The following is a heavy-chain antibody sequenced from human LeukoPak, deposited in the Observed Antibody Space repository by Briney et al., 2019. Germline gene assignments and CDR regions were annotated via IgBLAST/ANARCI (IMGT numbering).Heavy chain of an antibody. J-gene: IGHJ4*02. Sequence: ASVKVSCKSSGYTFTSYDINWVRQAPGPGLEWMGWMNLNSGNRGYAQKFQGRVTMTRNTSISTAYMELSSLRSEDTAGYYCAKDTLTSPYSSSSGFDYWGQGTLVTVSS. D-gene: IGHD6-6*01. CDR3: AKDTLTSPYSSSSGFDY. V-gene: IGHV1-8*01. CDR2: MNLNSGNR. CDR1: GYTFTSYD.